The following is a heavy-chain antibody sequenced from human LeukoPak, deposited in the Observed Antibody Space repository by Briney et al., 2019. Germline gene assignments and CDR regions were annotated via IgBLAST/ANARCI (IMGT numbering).Heavy chain of an antibody. CDR1: GFTFSSYA. CDR3: ARDHLVVGFDY. J-gene: IGHJ4*02. CDR2: ISYDGSNK. V-gene: IGHV3-30-3*01. Sequence: PGGSLRLSCAASGFTFSSYAMHWVRQAPGKGLEWVAVISYDGSNKYYADSVKGRFTISRDNSKNTLYLQMNSLRAEDTAVYYCARDHLVVGFDYWGQGTLVTVSS. D-gene: IGHD3-22*01.